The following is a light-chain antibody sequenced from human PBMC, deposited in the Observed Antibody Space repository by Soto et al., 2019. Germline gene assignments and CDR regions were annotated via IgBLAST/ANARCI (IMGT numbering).Light chain of an antibody. J-gene: IGLJ3*02. CDR3: SSFTSRDTLV. Sequence: QSALTQPASVSGSPGQSITISCTGTSSDIGGYDFVSWYQQHPAKAPRLIISEVTNRPSGVSNRFSGSKSGNTASLTISGVQVEDEADYFCSSFTSRDTLVFGGGTKLTVL. V-gene: IGLV2-14*01. CDR1: SSDIGGYDF. CDR2: EVT.